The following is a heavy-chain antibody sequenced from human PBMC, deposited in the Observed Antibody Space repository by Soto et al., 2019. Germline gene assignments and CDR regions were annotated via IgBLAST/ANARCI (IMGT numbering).Heavy chain of an antibody. CDR1: GFTFSSYA. CDR2: ISYDGSNK. CDR3: ARDHGDYWYFDL. D-gene: IGHD4-17*01. V-gene: IGHV3-30-3*01. Sequence: QVQLVESGGGVVQPGRSLRLSCAASGFTFSSYAMHWVRQAPGQGLEWVAVISYDGSNKYYADSVKGRFTISRDNSKNTLYLQMNSLRAEDTAVYYCARDHGDYWYFDLWGRGTLVTVSS. J-gene: IGHJ2*01.